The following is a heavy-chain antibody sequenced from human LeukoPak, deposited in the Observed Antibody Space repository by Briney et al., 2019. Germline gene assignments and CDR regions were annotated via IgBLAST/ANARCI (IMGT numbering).Heavy chain of an antibody. J-gene: IGHJ3*02. Sequence: KPGGSLRLSCAASGFTFSRYSMNSVRQAPGKGLEWVSSISSSSSYIYYADSVKGRFTISRDNAKNSLYLQMNSLRAEDTAVYYCASSYYDILTGYDAFDIWGQGTMVTVSS. CDR3: ASSYYDILTGYDAFDI. D-gene: IGHD3-9*01. CDR1: GFTFSRYS. V-gene: IGHV3-21*01. CDR2: ISSSSSYI.